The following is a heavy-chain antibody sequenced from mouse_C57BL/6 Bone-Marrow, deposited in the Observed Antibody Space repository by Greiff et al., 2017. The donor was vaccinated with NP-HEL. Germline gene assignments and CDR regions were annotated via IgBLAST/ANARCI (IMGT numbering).Heavy chain of an antibody. CDR3: ARRLWNYYAMDY. CDR1: GYTFTSYG. D-gene: IGHD6-5*01. V-gene: IGHV1-81*01. J-gene: IGHJ4*01. Sequence: VQLQQSGAELARPGASVKLSCKASGYTFTSYGISWVKQRPGQGLEWIGEIYPRSGNTYYNEKFKGKATLTADKSSSTAYMELRSLTSEDSAVYFCARRLWNYYAMDYWGQGTSVTVSS. CDR2: IYPRSGNT.